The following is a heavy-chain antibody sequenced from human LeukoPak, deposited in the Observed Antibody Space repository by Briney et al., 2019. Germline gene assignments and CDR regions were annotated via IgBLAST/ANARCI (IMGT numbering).Heavy chain of an antibody. V-gene: IGHV3-23*01. D-gene: IGHD1-26*01. J-gene: IGHJ4*02. CDR2: ISPSGGT. CDR3: AKDSRTGSPRAFDS. CDR1: GFNFSRYC. Sequence: GSLRLSCSTSGFNFSRYCITLVRQAPGAGLEWVSTISPSGGTYHADSVQGRFTISRDTSKNTLYPQINSLRAEDTAVYSCAKDSRTGSPRAFDSWGQGTLVIVSS.